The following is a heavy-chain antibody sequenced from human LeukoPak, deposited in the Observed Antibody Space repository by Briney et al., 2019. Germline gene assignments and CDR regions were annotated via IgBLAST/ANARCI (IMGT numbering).Heavy chain of an antibody. CDR1: GYTFTSYD. CDR2: MSPNSDNR. V-gene: IGHV1-8*01. Sequence: ASVKVSCKASGYTFTSYDINWERQATGQGLEWMGWMSPNSDNRGYEQNFQGRVTMTMDTSISTAYMELSSLRSEDTAVYYCAAIMVVTAGVAFNIWGQGTMVTVSS. J-gene: IGHJ3*02. D-gene: IGHD2-21*02. CDR3: AAIMVVTAGVAFNI.